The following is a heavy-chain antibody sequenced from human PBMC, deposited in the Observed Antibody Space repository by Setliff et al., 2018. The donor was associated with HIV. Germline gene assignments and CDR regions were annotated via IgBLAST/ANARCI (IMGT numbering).Heavy chain of an antibody. Sequence: SETLSLTCSVAGVSIVTGGFYYNWIRHHPGPGLEWVGTVYYAGKTYYKPSLQSRLTMSADTSKNQLYLKINSVTAADTAVYFCARDLHANWHVVDIWGPGTTVTVSS. J-gene: IGHJ6*02. CDR1: GVSIVTGGFY. D-gene: IGHD2-15*01. CDR3: ARDLHANWHVVDI. CDR2: VYYAGKT. V-gene: IGHV4-31*03.